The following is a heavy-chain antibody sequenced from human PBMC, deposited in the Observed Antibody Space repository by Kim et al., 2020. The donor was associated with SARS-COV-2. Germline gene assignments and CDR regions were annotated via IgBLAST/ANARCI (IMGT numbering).Heavy chain of an antibody. Sequence: KFQGRVTITADESTSTAYMELSSLRSEDTAVYYCARDRYGDYHGGYYFDYWGQGTLVTVSS. J-gene: IGHJ4*02. V-gene: IGHV1-69*01. D-gene: IGHD4-17*01. CDR3: ARDRYGDYHGGYYFDY.